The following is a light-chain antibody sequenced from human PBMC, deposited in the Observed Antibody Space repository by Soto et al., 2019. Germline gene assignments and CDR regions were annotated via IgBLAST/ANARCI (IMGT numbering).Light chain of an antibody. CDR1: SSDIGGYKH. Sequence: QSVLTQPAPVSVSPGQSITISCTGTSSDIGGYKHVSWYQQHPGKAPKLMIYEVSNRPSGVSNRFSGSKSGNTASLTISGLQADDEADYYCSSYTTSSTQVFGTGTKVTVL. CDR2: EVS. J-gene: IGLJ1*01. CDR3: SSYTTSSTQV. V-gene: IGLV2-14*01.